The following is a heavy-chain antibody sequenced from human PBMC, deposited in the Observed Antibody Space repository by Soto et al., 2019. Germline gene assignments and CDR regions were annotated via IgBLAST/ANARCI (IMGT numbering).Heavy chain of an antibody. CDR2: IYYSGST. D-gene: IGHD3-22*01. V-gene: IGHV4-30-4*01. J-gene: IGHJ4*02. CDR3: ARDRSSGYGFDY. Sequence: PSETLSLTCTVSGGSISSGDYYWSWIRQPPGKGLEWIGYIYYSGSTYYNPSLKSRVTISVDTSKNQFSLKLSSVTAADTAVYYCARDRSSGYGFDYWGQGTLVTVSS. CDR1: GGSISSGDYY.